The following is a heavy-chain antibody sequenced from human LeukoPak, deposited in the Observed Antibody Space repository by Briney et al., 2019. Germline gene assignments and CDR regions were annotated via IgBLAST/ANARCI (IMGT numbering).Heavy chain of an antibody. CDR3: ARDGVALRYFDY. D-gene: IGHD3-3*01. Sequence: PSETLSLTCTVSGGSISSYFWSWIRQPAGKGLEWIGSIYYSGSTYYNPSLKSRVTISVDTSKNQFSLKLSSVTAADTAVYYCARDGVALRYFDYWGQGTLVTVSS. V-gene: IGHV4-4*07. CDR2: IYYSGST. CDR1: GGSISSYF. J-gene: IGHJ4*02.